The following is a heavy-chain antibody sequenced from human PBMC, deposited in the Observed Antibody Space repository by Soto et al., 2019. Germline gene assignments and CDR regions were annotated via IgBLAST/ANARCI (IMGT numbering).Heavy chain of an antibody. CDR1: GYTFTSYG. D-gene: IGHD4-4*01. Sequence: QVQLMQSGAEVKKPGASVKVSCKASGYTFTSYGISWVRQAPGQGLEWMGWIGAYNGNTNYAQKFQGRVTMTTVTSTSTVYMELRSLRSDDTAVYYCAREGDGYSYWYFDLWGRGTLVSVSS. CDR2: IGAYNGNT. CDR3: AREGDGYSYWYFDL. V-gene: IGHV1-18*01. J-gene: IGHJ2*01.